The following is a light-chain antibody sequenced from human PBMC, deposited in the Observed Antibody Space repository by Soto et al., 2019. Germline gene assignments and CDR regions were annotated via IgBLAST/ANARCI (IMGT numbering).Light chain of an antibody. Sequence: QSALTQPASVSGSPGQSITISCTGTSSDVGDYNYVSRYQQHPGKAPKLMIYEVSNRPSGVSNRFSGSKSGNTASLTISGLQAEDEADYYCSSYTRSSTYVFGTGTKVTVL. V-gene: IGLV2-14*01. CDR2: EVS. J-gene: IGLJ1*01. CDR3: SSYTRSSTYV. CDR1: SSDVGDYNY.